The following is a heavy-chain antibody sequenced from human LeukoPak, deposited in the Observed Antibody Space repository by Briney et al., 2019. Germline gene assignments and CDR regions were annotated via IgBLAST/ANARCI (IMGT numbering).Heavy chain of an antibody. CDR3: ARVFEGVEDS. CDR2: IYSGGST. Sequence: GGSLRLSCAGSGFTFNNYAMSWVRRAPRKGLEWVSVIYSGGSTYYADSVKGRFTISRDTSKNTLYLQMNSLRAEDTAVYYCARVFEGVEDSWGQGTLVTVSS. V-gene: IGHV3-23*03. D-gene: IGHD3-10*01. CDR1: GFTFNNYA. J-gene: IGHJ4*02.